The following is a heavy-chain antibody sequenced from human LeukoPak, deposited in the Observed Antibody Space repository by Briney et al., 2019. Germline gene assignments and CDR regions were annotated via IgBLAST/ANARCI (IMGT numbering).Heavy chain of an antibody. D-gene: IGHD2-2*01. CDR3: ARNGYCSSTSCYFPFDY. Sequence: GGSLRLSCAASGFTFSSYAMSWVRQAPGTGLDWVSAISGSGGSTYYADSVKGRFTISRDNSKNTLYLQMNSLRAEDTAVYYCARNGYCSSTSCYFPFDYWGQGTLVTVSS. V-gene: IGHV3-23*01. CDR2: ISGSGGST. CDR1: GFTFSSYA. J-gene: IGHJ4*02.